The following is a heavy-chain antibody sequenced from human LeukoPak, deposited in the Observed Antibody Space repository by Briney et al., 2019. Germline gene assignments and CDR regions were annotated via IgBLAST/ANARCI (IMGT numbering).Heavy chain of an antibody. D-gene: IGHD4-23*01. CDR3: ARLFYGGNSWYYFHY. V-gene: IGHV2-70*11. CDR2: IDWDDDK. CDR1: GFSLSTTGMC. Sequence: SGPTLVNPTQTLTLTCTFSGFSLSTTGMCVSWIRQPPGKALEWLARIDWDDDKYYNTPLKTRLTISKDTSKNQVVLTMTNMDPMDTATYYCARLFYGGNSWYYFHYWGQGTLVTVSS. J-gene: IGHJ4*02.